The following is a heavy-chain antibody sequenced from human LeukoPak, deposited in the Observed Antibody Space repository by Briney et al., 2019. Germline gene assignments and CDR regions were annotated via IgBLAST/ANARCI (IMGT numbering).Heavy chain of an antibody. CDR2: IYSGGST. CDR3: ARVRRALRALPSYYCYYMDV. J-gene: IGHJ6*03. V-gene: IGHV3-66*02. CDR1: GFTVSTNY. Sequence: GGSLRLSCAASGFTVSTNYMTWVRQAPGKGLEWVSVIYSGGSTDYADSVKGRFTLSRDKSTNTMYLQVNSLTTEDTSVYYCARVRRALRALPSYYCYYMDVWGKGTTVTVSS. D-gene: IGHD3-9*01.